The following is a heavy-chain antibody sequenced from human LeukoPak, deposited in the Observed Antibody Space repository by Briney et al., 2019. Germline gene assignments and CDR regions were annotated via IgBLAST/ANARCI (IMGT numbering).Heavy chain of an antibody. V-gene: IGHV3-33*06. Sequence: GGSLRLSCAASGFTFSSYGVHWVRQAPGKGLEWVAVIWYDGSNKYYADSVKGRFTISRDNSKNTLYLQMNSLRAEDTAVYYCAKGGDYGGGTYYFDYWGQGTLVTVSS. J-gene: IGHJ4*02. CDR3: AKGGDYGGGTYYFDY. D-gene: IGHD4-23*01. CDR2: IWYDGSNK. CDR1: GFTFSSYG.